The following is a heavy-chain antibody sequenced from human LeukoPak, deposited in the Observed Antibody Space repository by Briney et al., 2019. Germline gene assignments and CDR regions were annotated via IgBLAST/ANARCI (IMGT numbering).Heavy chain of an antibody. CDR1: GFTFSSYG. D-gene: IGHD6-13*01. CDR2: ISGSGGST. J-gene: IGHJ6*03. Sequence: GGTLRLSCAASGFTFSSYGMSWVRQAPGKGLEWVSAISGSGGSTYYADSVKGWFTISRDNSKNTLYLQMNSLRAEDTAVYYCAKGHSSSSNYYYMDVWGKGTTVTISS. CDR3: AKGHSSSSNYYYMDV. V-gene: IGHV3-23*01.